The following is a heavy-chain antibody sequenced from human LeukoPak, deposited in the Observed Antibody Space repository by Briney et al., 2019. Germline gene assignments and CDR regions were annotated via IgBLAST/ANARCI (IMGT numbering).Heavy chain of an antibody. CDR1: GFTFSGYA. J-gene: IGHJ3*02. CDR2: ISGSGGST. V-gene: IGHV3-23*01. D-gene: IGHD2-21*02. CDR3: AKASPAYCGGDCYLGTNAFDI. Sequence: PGGFLRLSCAASGFTFSGYAMSWVRQAPGKGLEWVSAISGSGGSTYYADSVKGRFTISRDNSKNTLYLQMNSLRAEDTAVYYCAKASPAYCGGDCYLGTNAFDIWGQGTMVTVSS.